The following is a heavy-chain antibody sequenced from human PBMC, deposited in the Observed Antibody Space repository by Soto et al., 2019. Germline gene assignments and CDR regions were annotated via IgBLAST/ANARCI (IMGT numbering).Heavy chain of an antibody. Sequence: PGGSLRLSCAASGFTFSRYAMSWVRQAPGKGLEWVSAISGSGGSTYYADSVKGRFTISRDTSISTAYMELSRLRSDDTAVYYCAREVNDYDDNWFDPWGQGTLVTVSS. CDR2: ISGSGGST. J-gene: IGHJ5*02. D-gene: IGHD4-17*01. CDR3: AREVNDYDDNWFDP. V-gene: IGHV3-23*01. CDR1: GFTFSRYA.